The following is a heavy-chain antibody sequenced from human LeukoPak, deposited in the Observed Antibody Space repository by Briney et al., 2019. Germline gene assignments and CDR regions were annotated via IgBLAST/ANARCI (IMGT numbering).Heavy chain of an antibody. Sequence: GGSLRLSCAASGFTFSTYKMHWIRQGPGKGLEYVSVISSDGETADYVNSVKGRFTVSRDNFKNTLYLQMGSLRSEDTAVYYCAREPAFGDLDYWGQGALVTVSP. CDR3: AREPAFGDLDY. CDR2: ISSDGETA. J-gene: IGHJ4*02. D-gene: IGHD4-17*01. V-gene: IGHV3-64*01. CDR1: GFTFSTYK.